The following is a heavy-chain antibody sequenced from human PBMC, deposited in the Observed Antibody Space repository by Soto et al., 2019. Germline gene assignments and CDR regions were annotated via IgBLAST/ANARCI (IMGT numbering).Heavy chain of an antibody. CDR2: TSSSSSTI. CDR1: GFTFSSYS. CDR3: AFQPPGNGYVY. J-gene: IGHJ4*02. Sequence: GGSLRLSCSASGFTFSSYSMNWVRQAPGKGLEWVSYTSSSSSTIYYADSVKGRFTISRDNAKNSLYLQMNSLRAEDTAVYYCAFQPPGNGYVYWGQGTLVTVSS. D-gene: IGHD5-18*01. V-gene: IGHV3-48*01.